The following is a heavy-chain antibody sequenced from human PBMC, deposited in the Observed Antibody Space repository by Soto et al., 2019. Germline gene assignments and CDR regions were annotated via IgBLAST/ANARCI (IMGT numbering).Heavy chain of an antibody. V-gene: IGHV1-2*04. CDR3: AREGGNYYDSSGYQGPIIYYYGMDV. CDR1: GYTFTVYY. D-gene: IGHD3-22*01. CDR2: INPNSGGT. Sequence: ASVKVSCKASGYTFTVYYMHCVLQSPLQWLDWMGCINPNSGGTNYAQKFQGWVTMTRDTSISTAYMELSRLRSDDTAVYYCAREGGNYYDSSGYQGPIIYYYGMDVWGQGTTVTVSS. J-gene: IGHJ6*02.